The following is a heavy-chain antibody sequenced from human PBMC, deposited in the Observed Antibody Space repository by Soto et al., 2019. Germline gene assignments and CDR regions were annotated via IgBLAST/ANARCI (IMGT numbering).Heavy chain of an antibody. CDR2: IKQDGSDK. CDR3: ARTDYYNPFFDY. V-gene: IGHV3-7*01. D-gene: IGHD3-22*01. Sequence: EVQLVESGGGLVQPGGSLRLSCAASGFTFSTYCMSWVRQAPGKGLEWVAKIKQDGSDKYYVDSVKGRFNISKDNTKNSLYLQMNRLRAEDAAVYYCARTDYYNPFFDYWGQGALVTVSS. CDR1: GFTFSTYC. J-gene: IGHJ4*02.